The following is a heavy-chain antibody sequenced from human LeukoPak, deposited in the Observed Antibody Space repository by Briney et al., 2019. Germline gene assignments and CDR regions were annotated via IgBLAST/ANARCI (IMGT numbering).Heavy chain of an antibody. Sequence: ASVKVSCKASGGTFSSYAISWVRQAPGQGLEWKGGIIPIFGTANYAQKFQGRVTITAGKSTSTAYMELSSLRSEDTAVYYCANSLGHWGPASNNWFDPGGQGTLVTVSS. D-gene: IGHD2-2*01. J-gene: IGHJ5*02. CDR2: IIPIFGTA. V-gene: IGHV1-69*06. CDR1: GGTFSSYA. CDR3: ANSLGHWGPASNNWFDP.